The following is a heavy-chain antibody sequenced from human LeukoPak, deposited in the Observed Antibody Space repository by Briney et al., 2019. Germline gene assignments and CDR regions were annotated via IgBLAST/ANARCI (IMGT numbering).Heavy chain of an antibody. CDR3: ARDRAPLTTTAVGFDP. CDR2: TNPSGGST. CDR1: GYTLTRHG. Sequence: ASVKVSCKASGYTLTRHGISWVRQAPGQGLEWMGITNPSGGSTTYAQKFQGRVTMTRDTSTSTVYMELNNLRSEDTAVYYCARDRAPLTTTAVGFDPWGQGSPVTISS. D-gene: IGHD4/OR15-4a*01. J-gene: IGHJ5*02. V-gene: IGHV1-46*01.